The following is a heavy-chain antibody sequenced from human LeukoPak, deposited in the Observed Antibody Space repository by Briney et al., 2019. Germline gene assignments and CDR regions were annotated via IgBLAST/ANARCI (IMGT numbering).Heavy chain of an antibody. V-gene: IGHV3-30*18. CDR1: GFTFSSYG. Sequence: RGGSLRLSCAASGFTFSSYGMHWVRQAPGKGLEWGALISYDGSNKYYVDSVKGRFTISRDNSKNTLYLQMNSLSAEDTSVYYCAKDYSSSWYDAFDIWGQGTMVTVSS. CDR3: AKDYSSSWYDAFDI. D-gene: IGHD6-13*01. J-gene: IGHJ3*02. CDR2: ISYDGSNK.